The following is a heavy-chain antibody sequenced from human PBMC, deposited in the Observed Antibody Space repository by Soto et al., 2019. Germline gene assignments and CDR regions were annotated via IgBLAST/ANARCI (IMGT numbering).Heavy chain of an antibody. D-gene: IGHD4-17*01. J-gene: IGHJ4*02. CDR1: GGSITTYQ. V-gene: IGHV4-59*01. Sequence: SETLSLTCTVSGGSITTYQWSWIRQPPGKGLEWIGGYSGFTDYNPSLESRATISVDHSKNQFSLTLRSVTAADTAVYYCARDYGDYSFFFDYWGQGPLVTVSS. CDR2: YSGFT. CDR3: ARDYGDYSFFFDY.